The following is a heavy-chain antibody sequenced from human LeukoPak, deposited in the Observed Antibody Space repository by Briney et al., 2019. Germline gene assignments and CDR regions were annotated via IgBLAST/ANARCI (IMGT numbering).Heavy chain of an antibody. CDR3: AKDGGLWVSAHWGDS. CDR1: GFTFSAYT. Sequence: GGSLRLSCAASGFTFSAYTMSWVRQAPGKGLEWVSSISASGGGTYYAASVKGRFTISRDNSKNTLYLQMNSLRAEDTAVYYCAKDGGLWVSAHWGDSWGRGTLVTVSS. CDR2: ISASGGGT. D-gene: IGHD7-27*01. V-gene: IGHV3-23*01. J-gene: IGHJ4*02.